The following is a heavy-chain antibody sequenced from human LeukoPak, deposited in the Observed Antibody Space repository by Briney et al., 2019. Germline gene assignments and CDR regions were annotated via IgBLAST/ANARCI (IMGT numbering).Heavy chain of an antibody. J-gene: IGHJ5*02. V-gene: IGHV4-4*07. CDR3: ARDFSGGVYQLLYYENWFDP. CDR2: IYPRGSN. Sequence: SDTLSLLCTVSGGPIRRYYGRWPRHPAGEGGECIGYIYPRGSNNQHPSRKSRVTMSVDTSKHQSSLKLSSVTAADPAVYYCARDFSGGVYQLLYYENWFDPWGQGTLVTVSS. D-gene: IGHD2-2*02. CDR1: GGPIRRYY.